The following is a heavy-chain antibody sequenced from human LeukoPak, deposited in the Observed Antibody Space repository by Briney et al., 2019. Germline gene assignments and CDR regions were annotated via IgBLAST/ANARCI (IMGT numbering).Heavy chain of an antibody. CDR2: IIPIFGTA. V-gene: IGHV1-69*06. Sequence: SVKVSCKASGGTFSSYAISWVRQAPGQGLEWMGGIIPIFGTANYAQKFQGRVTITADKSTSTAYTELSSLRSEDTAVYYCARALPHRRLMDTTMEQHWFDPWGQGTLVTVSS. CDR1: GGTFSSYA. CDR3: ARALPHRRLMDTTMEQHWFDP. D-gene: IGHD5-18*01. J-gene: IGHJ5*02.